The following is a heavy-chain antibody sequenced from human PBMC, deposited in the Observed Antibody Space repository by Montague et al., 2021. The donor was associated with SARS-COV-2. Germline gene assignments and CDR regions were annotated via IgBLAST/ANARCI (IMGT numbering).Heavy chain of an antibody. J-gene: IGHJ6*02. V-gene: IGHV4-34*01. CDR3: ARVRYYGSGTSLGMDV. Sequence: SETLSLTCAVYGGSFSGYYWSWIRQPPGKGLEWIGEINHSGSTNYNPSLTIRVTISVDTSKNQFSLKLSSVTAANTAAYYCARVRYYGSGTSLGMDVWGQGATVTVSS. D-gene: IGHD3-10*01. CDR2: INHSGST. CDR1: GGSFSGYY.